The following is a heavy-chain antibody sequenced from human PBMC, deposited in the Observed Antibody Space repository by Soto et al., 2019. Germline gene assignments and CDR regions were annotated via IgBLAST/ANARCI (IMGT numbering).Heavy chain of an antibody. CDR3: ARGAARFDY. D-gene: IGHD6-6*01. V-gene: IGHV4-34*01. J-gene: IGHJ4*02. CDR2: INHSGST. CDR1: GGSFSGYY. Sequence: SETLSLTCAVYGGSFSGYYWSWIRQPPGKGLEWIGEINHSGSTNYNPSLKGRVTISVDTSKNQFSLKLSSVTAADTAVYYCARGAARFDYWGQGTLVTAPQ.